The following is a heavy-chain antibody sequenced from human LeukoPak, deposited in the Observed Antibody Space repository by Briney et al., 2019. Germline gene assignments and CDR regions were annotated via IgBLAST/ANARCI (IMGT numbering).Heavy chain of an antibody. CDR2: ISAHNGNT. Sequence: ASVKVSCKDSDCTFTTHGLAWVRQAPGQGLEWTGWISAHNGNTNYAQSLQGRVTMSTDTSTNTTYMELRSLRSDDTAVYYCARDGYFDLWGRGTLVTVSS. J-gene: IGHJ2*01. V-gene: IGHV1-18*01. CDR3: ARDGYFDL. CDR1: DCTFTTHG.